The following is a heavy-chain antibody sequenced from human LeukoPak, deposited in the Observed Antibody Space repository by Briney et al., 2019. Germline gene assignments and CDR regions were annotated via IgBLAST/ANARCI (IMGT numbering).Heavy chain of an antibody. CDR3: ARMTTGHDY. CDR2: VNHSGYT. CDR1: GVSFDDYY. J-gene: IGHJ4*02. V-gene: IGHV4-34*01. Sequence: SETLSLTCAVSGVSFDDYYWSWIRQTPGKGLEWIGEVNHSGYTNMNPSLKSRVTISVDTSKNQFSLRMSTVTAADTAVYFCARMTTGHDYWGQGTLVTVSS. D-gene: IGHD4-17*01.